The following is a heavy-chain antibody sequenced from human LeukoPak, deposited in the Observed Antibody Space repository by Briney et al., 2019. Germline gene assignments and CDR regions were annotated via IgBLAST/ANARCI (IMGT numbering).Heavy chain of an antibody. Sequence: ASVKVSCKASGYTFTSYTMYWVRQAPGQRLEWMGGIIPIFGTANYAQKFQGRVTITTDESTSTAYMELSSLRSEDTAVYYCARGSGSSVYYFDYWGQGTLVTVSS. J-gene: IGHJ4*02. CDR1: GYTFTSYT. D-gene: IGHD1-26*01. V-gene: IGHV1-69*05. CDR2: IIPIFGTA. CDR3: ARGSGSSVYYFDY.